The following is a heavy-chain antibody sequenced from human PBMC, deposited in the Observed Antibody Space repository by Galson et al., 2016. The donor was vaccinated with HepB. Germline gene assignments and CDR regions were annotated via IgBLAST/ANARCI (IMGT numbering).Heavy chain of an antibody. D-gene: IGHD5-18*01. CDR1: GFTFSSYE. CDR3: AREYSYGYYYFYGVDV. CDR2: ISSSGSTI. Sequence: SLRLSCAASGFTFSSYEMHWVRQAPGKGLEWVSYISSSGSTIYYADSVKGRFTISRDNAKNSLYLQMNSLRVEDTAVYYCAREYSYGYYYFYGVDVWGQGTTVTVSS. V-gene: IGHV3-48*03. J-gene: IGHJ6*02.